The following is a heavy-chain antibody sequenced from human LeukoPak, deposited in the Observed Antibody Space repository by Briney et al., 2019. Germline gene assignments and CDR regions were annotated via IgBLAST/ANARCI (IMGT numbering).Heavy chain of an antibody. CDR2: ISYDGSNK. D-gene: IGHD3-3*01. CDR1: GFTFSSYA. Sequence: GGSLRLSCAASGFTFSSYAMHWVRQAPGKGLEWVAVISYDGSNKYYADSVKGRFTISRDNSKNTLYLQMNSLRAEDTAVYYCAKGFSSAFGVRNYYYYMDVWGKGTTVTVSS. CDR3: AKGFSSAFGVRNYYYYMDV. J-gene: IGHJ6*03. V-gene: IGHV3-30-3*01.